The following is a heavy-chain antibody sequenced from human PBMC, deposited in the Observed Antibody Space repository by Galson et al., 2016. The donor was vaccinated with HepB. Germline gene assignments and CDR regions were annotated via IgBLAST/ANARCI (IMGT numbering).Heavy chain of an antibody. D-gene: IGHD3/OR15-3a*01. V-gene: IGHV1-46*01. Sequence: VKVSCKASGYTFTSYYMHWVRQAPGQGLEWMGIINPSGGSTSYAQKFQGRVTVTRDTSTSTVYMELSSLRSEDTAVYYCARGTGTGGYFDYWGQGTLVTASS. CDR3: ARGTGTGGYFDY. CDR2: INPSGGST. CDR1: GYTFTSYY. J-gene: IGHJ4*02.